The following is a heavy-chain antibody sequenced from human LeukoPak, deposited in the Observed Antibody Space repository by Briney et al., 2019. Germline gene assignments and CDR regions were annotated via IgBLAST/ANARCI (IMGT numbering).Heavy chain of an antibody. CDR3: ARYALGYSYGDY. CDR2: IWYDGSNK. J-gene: IGHJ4*02. Sequence: GRSLRLSCAASGFTFSSYGMHWVRQAPGKGLEWVAVIWYDGSNKYYADSVKGRFTISRDNSKNTLYLQMNSLRAEDTAVYYCARYALGYSYGDYWGQGTLVTVSS. V-gene: IGHV3-33*01. D-gene: IGHD5-18*01. CDR1: GFTFSSYG.